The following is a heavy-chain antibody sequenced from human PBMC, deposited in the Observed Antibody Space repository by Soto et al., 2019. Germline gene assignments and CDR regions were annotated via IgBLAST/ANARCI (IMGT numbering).Heavy chain of an antibody. CDR2: IIPSTGTP. D-gene: IGHD3-22*01. J-gene: IGHJ4*02. V-gene: IGHV1-69*12. Sequence: QVQLVQSGAEVKKPGSSVKVSCKAFGGTFSRYGISWVRQAPGQGLEWMGGIIPSTGTPKYAQKFQGRVTISADESTTTAYMELSSLRSEDTALYYCARPTWDTSSHYDCEYWGQGTLVTVSP. CDR1: GGTFSRYG. CDR3: ARPTWDTSSHYDCEY.